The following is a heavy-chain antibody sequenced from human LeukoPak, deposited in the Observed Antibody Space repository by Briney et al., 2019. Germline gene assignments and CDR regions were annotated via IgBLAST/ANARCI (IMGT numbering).Heavy chain of an antibody. D-gene: IGHD3-16*01. CDR3: ARRGMMNYYYYGMDV. CDR2: IYYSGST. V-gene: IGHV4-39*01. CDR1: GGSISSSSYY. J-gene: IGHJ6*02. Sequence: SETLSLTCTVSGGSISSSSYYWGWIRQPPGKGLEWIGSIYYSGSTYYNPSLKSRVTISVDTSKNQFSLKLSSVTAAGTAVYYCARRGMMNYYYYGMDVWGQGTTVTVSS.